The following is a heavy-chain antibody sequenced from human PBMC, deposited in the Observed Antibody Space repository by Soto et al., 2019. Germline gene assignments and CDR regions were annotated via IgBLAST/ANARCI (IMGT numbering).Heavy chain of an antibody. CDR3: ARIRYFDWLLLSPYGMDV. J-gene: IGHJ6*02. CDR2: IYYSGST. D-gene: IGHD3-9*01. Sequence: SETLSLTCTVSGGSISSYYWSWIRQPPGKGLEWIGYIYYSGSTNYNPSLKSRVTISVDTSKNQFSLKLSSVTAADTAVYYCARIRYFDWLLLSPYGMDVWGQGTTVTVSS. CDR1: GGSISSYY. V-gene: IGHV4-59*01.